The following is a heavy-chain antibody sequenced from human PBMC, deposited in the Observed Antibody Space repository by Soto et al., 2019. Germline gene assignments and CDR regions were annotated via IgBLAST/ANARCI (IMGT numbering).Heavy chain of an antibody. Sequence: QLQLQESGPGLVKPSETLSLTCTVSGGSISSSSYYWGRIRQPPGKGLEGIGSIYYSGSTCYNPPLKSRVTIPVDTSKSQFSLKLSSVAAADTAVYYCARQRIVKQLDGRYFDLWGRGTLVTASA. J-gene: IGHJ2*01. CDR1: GGSISSSSYY. CDR3: ARQRIVKQLDGRYFDL. CDR2: IYYSGST. D-gene: IGHD6-13*01. V-gene: IGHV4-39*01.